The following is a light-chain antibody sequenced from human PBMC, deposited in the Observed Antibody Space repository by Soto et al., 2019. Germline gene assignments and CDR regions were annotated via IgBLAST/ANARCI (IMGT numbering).Light chain of an antibody. J-gene: IGLJ3*02. CDR2: EDN. Sequence: VLTQPHSVSESPGKTVTISCTRSSGSIASNYVQWYQQRPGSSPTTVIYEDNQRPSGVPDRFSGSIDSSSNSASLTISGLKTEDEADYYCQSYDSDNQVFGGGTKLTVL. V-gene: IGLV6-57*01. CDR3: QSYDSDNQV. CDR1: SGSIASNY.